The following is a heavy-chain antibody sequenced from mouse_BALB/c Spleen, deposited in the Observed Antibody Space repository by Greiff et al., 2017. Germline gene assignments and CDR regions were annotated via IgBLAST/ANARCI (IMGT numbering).Heavy chain of an antibody. J-gene: IGHJ3*01. CDR1: GFNIKDYY. D-gene: IGHD2-1*01. V-gene: IGHV14-4*02. Sequence: EVKLLESGAELVRSGASVKLSCTASGFNIKDYYMHWVKQRPEQGLEWIGWIDPENGDTEYAPKFQGKATMTADTSSNTAYLQLSSLTSEDTAVYYCTHGNPFAYWGQGTLVTVSA. CDR2: IDPENGDT. CDR3: THGNPFAY.